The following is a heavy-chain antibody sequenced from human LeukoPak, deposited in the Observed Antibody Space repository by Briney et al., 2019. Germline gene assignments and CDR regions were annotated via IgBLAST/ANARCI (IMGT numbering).Heavy chain of an antibody. CDR3: AKQSMSGGSCYSAFDY. D-gene: IGHD2-15*01. CDR2: ISGSGGNA. V-gene: IGHV3-23*01. CDR1: GFTFSIYA. J-gene: IGHJ4*02. Sequence: PGGSLRLSCAASGFTFSIYAMSWVRQAPGKGLEWVSAISGSGGNAYYADSVKGRFTISRDSSKNTLYLQMNSLRAEDTAVYYCAKQSMSGGSCYSAFDYRGQGTLVTVSS.